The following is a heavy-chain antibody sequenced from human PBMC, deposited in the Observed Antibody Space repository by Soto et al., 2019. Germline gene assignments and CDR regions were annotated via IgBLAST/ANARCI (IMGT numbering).Heavy chain of an antibody. Sequence: QVQLVQSGAELKKPGASVKVSCKASVYTCSNYDMNWVRQATGQGPEWIGGVNPNNGDTGYAQKIQGRVTLTTDISTTTAYMELTSLRSEDTAIYYCAKVSRKGSAIDFDYWGQGTLITVS. V-gene: IGHV1-8*01. CDR3: AKVSRKGSAIDFDY. D-gene: IGHD3-22*01. CDR2: VNPNNGDT. J-gene: IGHJ4*02. CDR1: VYTCSNYD.